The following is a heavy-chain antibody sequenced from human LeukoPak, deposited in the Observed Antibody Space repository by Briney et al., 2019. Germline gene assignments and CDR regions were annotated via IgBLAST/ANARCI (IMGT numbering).Heavy chain of an antibody. V-gene: IGHV4-39*07. CDR1: GGSIRSSYYY. CDR2: IYDSGST. D-gene: IGHD3-10*01. Sequence: PSETLSLTCTVSGGSIRSSYYYWGWIRQPPGKGLEWIGSIYDSGSTYYNPSLKSRVTISVDTSKNQFSLKLSSVTAADTAVYYCAREALEYYYGSGEGHYFDYWGQGTLVTVSS. J-gene: IGHJ4*02. CDR3: AREALEYYYGSGEGHYFDY.